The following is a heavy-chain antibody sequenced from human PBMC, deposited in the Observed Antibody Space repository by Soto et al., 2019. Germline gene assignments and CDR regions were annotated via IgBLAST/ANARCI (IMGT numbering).Heavy chain of an antibody. V-gene: IGHV3-48*01. CDR1: GFAFRTFG. CDR2: ISSDSSTI. D-gene: IGHD3-10*01. J-gene: IGHJ4*02. CDR3: ARDLGLVRADLYLDY. Sequence: PVGSLRLSCAASGFAFRTFGMNWVRQALGKRPEWVSYISSDSSTINYADSVKGRFTISRDNAKNSLYLQMNNLRADDTAMYYCARDLGLVRADLYLDYWGQGAAVTVSS.